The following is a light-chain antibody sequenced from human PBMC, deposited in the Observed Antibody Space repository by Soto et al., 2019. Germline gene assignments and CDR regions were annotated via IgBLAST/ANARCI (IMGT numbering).Light chain of an antibody. CDR2: ANT. J-gene: IGLJ2*01. V-gene: IGLV1-40*01. CDR1: SSYIGAGYD. Sequence: VLTQPPSVSGAPGQRVTISCTGSSSYIGAGYDVHWYQQLPGTAPKLLIYANTNRPSGVPDRFSGSKSGTSASLAITGLQAEDEADYYCQSYDDSLGGHVIFGGGTKLTVL. CDR3: QSYDDSLGGHVI.